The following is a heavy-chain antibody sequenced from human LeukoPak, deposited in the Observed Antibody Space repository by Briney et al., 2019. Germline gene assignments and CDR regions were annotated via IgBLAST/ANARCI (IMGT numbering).Heavy chain of an antibody. CDR1: GGSISSGDYY. J-gene: IGHJ5*02. V-gene: IGHV4-30-4*01. CDR2: IYYSGST. D-gene: IGHD3-10*01. Sequence: SETLSLTCTVSGGSISSGDYYWSWIRQPPGKGLEWIGYIYYSGSTYYNPPLKSRVTISVDTSKNQFSLWLSSVTAADTVVYCGTMMVGRVIVSWFDPWGQGTLVTVSS. CDR3: TMMVGRVIVSWFDP.